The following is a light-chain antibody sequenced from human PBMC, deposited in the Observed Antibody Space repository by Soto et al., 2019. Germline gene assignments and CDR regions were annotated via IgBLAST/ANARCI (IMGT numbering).Light chain of an antibody. V-gene: IGKV3-20*01. J-gene: IGKJ1*01. CDR1: RSVSSSY. Sequence: EIVLTQSPGTLSLSPGERATLSCRASRSVSSSYLAWYQQKPGQAPRLLIYGASSRATGIPDRFSGSGSGTDFTLTISRLEPEDFAVYYCQQYGSSPTTFGQGTRWIS. CDR3: QQYGSSPTT. CDR2: GAS.